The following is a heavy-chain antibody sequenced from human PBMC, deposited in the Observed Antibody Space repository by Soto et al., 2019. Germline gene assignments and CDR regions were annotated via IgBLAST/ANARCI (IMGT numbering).Heavy chain of an antibody. Sequence: EVQLVESGGGLVKPGGSLRLSCAASGFSFTNAWFNWVRQAPGEGLEWVGRIKSKTDGETTDYAAPVKGRFTISRDDSKNTLYLQMNSLKTEDTAVYYCTTGHWGQGTLVTVSS. J-gene: IGHJ4*02. CDR2: IKSKTDGETT. CDR3: TTGH. CDR1: GFSFTNAW. V-gene: IGHV3-15*07.